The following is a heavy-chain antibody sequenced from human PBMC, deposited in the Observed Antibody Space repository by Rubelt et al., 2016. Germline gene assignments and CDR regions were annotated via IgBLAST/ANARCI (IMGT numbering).Heavy chain of an antibody. CDR1: GFTFSSYA. Sequence: EVQLVESGGGLVQPGGSLRLSCAASGFTFSSYAMSWVRQAPGKGLEWVANVKSDGSVQDYVDSVKGRFTISRDNAKNSLFLQMNSLRAEDTAVYFCSRMLEDWGQGALVTVSS. CDR3: SRMLED. V-gene: IGHV3-7*04. CDR2: VKSDGSVQ. J-gene: IGHJ4*02. D-gene: IGHD3-16*01.